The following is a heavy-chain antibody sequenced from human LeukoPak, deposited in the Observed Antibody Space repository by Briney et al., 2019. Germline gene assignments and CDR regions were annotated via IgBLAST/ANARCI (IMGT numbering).Heavy chain of an antibody. CDR1: GFTFSDYY. V-gene: IGHV4-39*01. CDR3: ARLHPTFDY. CDR2: IYYSGST. J-gene: IGHJ4*02. Sequence: GSLRLSCAASGFTFSDYYMSWIRQAPGKGLEWIGSIYYSGSTYYNPSLKSRVTISVDTSKNQFSLKLSSVTAADTAVYYCARLHPTFDYWGQGTLVTVSS.